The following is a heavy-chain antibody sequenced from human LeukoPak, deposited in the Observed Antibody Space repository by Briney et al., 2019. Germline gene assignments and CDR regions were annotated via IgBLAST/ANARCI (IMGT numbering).Heavy chain of an antibody. V-gene: IGHV3-33*01. CDR1: GFTFSSHG. CDR2: IWYDGSKT. Sequence: GGSLRLSCAASGFTFSSHGMHWVRQAPGKGLDWVAVIWYDGSKTLYADSVKGRFTISRDDSKNTLYLQMNSLRAEDTAVYYCAREASGYYRDFWGQGTLVTVSS. J-gene: IGHJ4*02. CDR3: AREASGYYRDF. D-gene: IGHD3-3*01.